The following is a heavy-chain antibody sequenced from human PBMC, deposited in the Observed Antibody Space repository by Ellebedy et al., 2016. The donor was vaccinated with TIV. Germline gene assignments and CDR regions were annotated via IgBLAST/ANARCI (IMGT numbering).Heavy chain of an antibody. J-gene: IGHJ3*02. V-gene: IGHV4-59*11. D-gene: IGHD3-16*01. Sequence: SETLSLXXSVSGGSISAHYWSWIRQPPGKGLEWIGYVYYSGSTNYNPSLKSRVIMSVDMSKNQFSLKLSSVTAADTAVYYCARGLWGAPIWGQGTMVTVSS. CDR3: ARGLWGAPI. CDR1: GGSISAHY. CDR2: VYYSGST.